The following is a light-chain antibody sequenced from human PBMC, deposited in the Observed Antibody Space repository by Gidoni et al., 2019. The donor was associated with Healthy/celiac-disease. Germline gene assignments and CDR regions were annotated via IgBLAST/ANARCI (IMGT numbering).Light chain of an antibody. V-gene: IGKV3D-20*01. CDR1: QSVSSSY. J-gene: IGKJ1*01. CDR3: QQYGSSPWT. CDR2: DAS. Sequence: IVLTQSPATLSLSPGERATLSCWASQSVSSSYLAWYQQKPGLAPRRLIYDASSRATGIPDRFSGSESGTDFTLTISRLEPEDFAVYYCQQYGSSPWTFGQGTKVEIK.